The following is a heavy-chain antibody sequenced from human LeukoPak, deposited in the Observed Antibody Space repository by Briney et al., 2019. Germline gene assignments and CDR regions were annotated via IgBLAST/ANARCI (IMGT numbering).Heavy chain of an antibody. CDR1: GFTFSSYS. CDR3: ARGIYDFWSGYDARTAYNWFDP. CDR2: ISSSSSTI. D-gene: IGHD3-3*01. V-gene: IGHV3-48*01. Sequence: GGSLRLYCAASGFTFSSYSMIWIRQAPGKGLEWVSYISSSSSTIYYTDSVKGRFTISRDNAKNSLYLQMNSLRAEDTAVYYCARGIYDFWSGYDARTAYNWFDPWGQGTLVTVSS. J-gene: IGHJ5*02.